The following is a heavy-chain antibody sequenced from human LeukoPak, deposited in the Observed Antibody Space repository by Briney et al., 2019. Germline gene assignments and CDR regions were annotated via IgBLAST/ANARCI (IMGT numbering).Heavy chain of an antibody. V-gene: IGHV3-23*01. J-gene: IGHJ6*02. Sequence: GGSLRLSCAASGFTFRSYAMSWVRQAPGKGLECVSDISGSSPNTYYADSVKGRFTISRDNSKSTVDLQMNSLRAEDTAIYYCAKWRRYCSGGSCYEGDYGLDVWGQGTTVTVSS. CDR1: GFTFRSYA. D-gene: IGHD2-15*01. CDR3: AKWRRYCSGGSCYEGDYGLDV. CDR2: ISGSSPNT.